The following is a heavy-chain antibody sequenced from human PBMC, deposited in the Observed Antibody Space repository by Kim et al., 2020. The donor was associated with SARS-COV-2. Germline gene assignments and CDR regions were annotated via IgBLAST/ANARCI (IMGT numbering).Heavy chain of an antibody. CDR1: GFTFSSYG. CDR3: ARDLLWFGELIRGWGYYYGMDV. CDR2: IWYDGSNK. D-gene: IGHD3-10*01. Sequence: GGSLRLSCAASGFTFSSYGMHWVRQAPGKGLEWVAVIWYDGSNKYYADSVKGRFTISRDNSKNTLYLQMNSLRAEDTAVYYCARDLLWFGELIRGWGYYYGMDVWGQGTTVTVSS. J-gene: IGHJ6*02. V-gene: IGHV3-33*01.